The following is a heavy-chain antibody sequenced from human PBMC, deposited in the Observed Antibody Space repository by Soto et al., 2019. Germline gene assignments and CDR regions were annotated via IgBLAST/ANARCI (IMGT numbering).Heavy chain of an antibody. Sequence: QVQLQESGPGLVKPSETLSLTCNVSGGSINSYYWNWIRQPPGKGLEWIAYIYYNGNTDSNPSLESRVTISLDTPKTQLSLKLSSVTAADTAVYYCARGYLGYSYANFDYWGQGILVTVSS. CDR1: GGSINSYY. J-gene: IGHJ4*02. V-gene: IGHV4-59*01. D-gene: IGHD5-18*01. CDR3: ARGYLGYSYANFDY. CDR2: IYYNGNT.